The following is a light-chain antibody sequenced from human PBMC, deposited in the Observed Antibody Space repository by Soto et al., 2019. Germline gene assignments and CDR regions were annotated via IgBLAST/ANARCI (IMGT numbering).Light chain of an antibody. V-gene: IGLV2-23*01. Sequence: QSVLTQPASVSGSPGQSITISCSGGSSVSWYQQHPGKAPQLLIFEDGRRPSGVSHRFSASESDNVASLTISGLQAEDEADYHCCSYGGNRIWVFGGGTKLTVL. CDR3: CSYGGNRIWV. CDR2: EDG. CDR1: SSV. J-gene: IGLJ3*02.